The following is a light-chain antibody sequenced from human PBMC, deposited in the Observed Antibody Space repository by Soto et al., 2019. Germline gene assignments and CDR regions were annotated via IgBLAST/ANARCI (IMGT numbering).Light chain of an antibody. CDR2: GAS. V-gene: IGKV3-20*01. CDR1: QSVSNNY. Sequence: QYPGTLSLYPWERATLSCRASQSVSNNYLAWYQQKPGQAPRLLIYGASNRATGIPDRFSGSGSGTDFTLTISRLEPEDFAVYYCQQYGSSGTVGQGTKVDIK. CDR3: QQYGSSGT. J-gene: IGKJ1*01.